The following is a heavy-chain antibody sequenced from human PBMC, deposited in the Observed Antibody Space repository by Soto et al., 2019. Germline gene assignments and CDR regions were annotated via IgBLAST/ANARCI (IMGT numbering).Heavy chain of an antibody. V-gene: IGHV4-34*01. CDR2: INQSGST. CDR3: ARGVGAAAGTHFDY. Sequence: QVQLQQWGAGLLKPSETLSLTCAVYGGSFSGYYWSWIRQPPGKGLEWIGEINQSGSTNYNPSLKSRVTIPVDTSKNQFALKLSSVTAADTAVYYCARGVGAAAGTHFDYWGQGTLDTVSS. CDR1: GGSFSGYY. D-gene: IGHD6-13*01. J-gene: IGHJ4*02.